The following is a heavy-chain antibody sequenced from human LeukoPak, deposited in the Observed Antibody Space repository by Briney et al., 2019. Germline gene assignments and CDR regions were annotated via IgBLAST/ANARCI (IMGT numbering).Heavy chain of an antibody. J-gene: IGHJ4*02. CDR3: ARHRECSGGSCYPTYYFDY. CDR1: GGSISSYY. V-gene: IGHV4-59*08. D-gene: IGHD2-15*01. Sequence: SETLSLTCTVSGGSISSYYWSWIRRPPGKGLEWIGYIYYSGSTNYNPSLKSRVTISVDTSKNQFSLKLSSVTAADTAVYYCARHRECSGGSCYPTYYFDYWGQGTLVTVSS. CDR2: IYYSGST.